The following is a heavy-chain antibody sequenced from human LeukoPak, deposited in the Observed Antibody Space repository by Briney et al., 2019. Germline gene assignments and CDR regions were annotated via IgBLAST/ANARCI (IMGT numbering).Heavy chain of an antibody. CDR3: ARDQRIPPYYYYGLDV. Sequence: SETLSLTCTVSGVSISGGDYYWSWIRQTPGKGLDWIGHISYTGSTFYDPSLKSRGTISIDTSRNQFSLNLSSVTAADTAVYYCARDQRIPPYYYYGLDVWGKGTTVTVSS. CDR2: ISYTGST. J-gene: IGHJ6*04. V-gene: IGHV4-30-4*01. D-gene: IGHD2/OR15-2a*01. CDR1: GVSISGGDYY.